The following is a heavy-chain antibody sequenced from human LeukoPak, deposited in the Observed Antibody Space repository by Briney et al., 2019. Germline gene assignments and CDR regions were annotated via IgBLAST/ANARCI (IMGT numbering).Heavy chain of an antibody. CDR3: ARDGRRPRIAVSGSDY. CDR2: IIPIFGTA. Sequence: SVKVSCKASGGTFSSYAISWVRQAPGQGLEWMGGIIPIFGTANYAQKFQGRVTITTDESTSTAYMELSSLRSEDTAVYYCARDGRRPRIAVSGSDYWGQGTLVTVSS. V-gene: IGHV1-69*05. CDR1: GGTFSSYA. J-gene: IGHJ4*02. D-gene: IGHD6-19*01.